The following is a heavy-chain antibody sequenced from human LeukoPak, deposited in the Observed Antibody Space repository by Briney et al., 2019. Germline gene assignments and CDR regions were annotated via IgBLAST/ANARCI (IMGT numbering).Heavy chain of an antibody. CDR3: AKGPYSGSYYSNDY. CDR2: ISGSGGST. V-gene: IGHV3-23*01. D-gene: IGHD1-26*01. J-gene: IGHJ4*02. Sequence: PGGSLRLSCAASGFTFSSYAMSWVRQAPGKGLEWVSAISGSGGSTYYADSVKGRFTISRDNSKNTLYLQMNSLRAEDTAVYYCAKGPYSGSYYSNDYWGRGTLVTVSS. CDR1: GFTFSSYA.